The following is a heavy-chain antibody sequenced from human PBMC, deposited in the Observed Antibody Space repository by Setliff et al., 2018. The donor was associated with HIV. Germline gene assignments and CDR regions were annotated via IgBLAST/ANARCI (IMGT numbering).Heavy chain of an antibody. V-gene: IGHV4-61*01. CDR2: VEYSGST. CDR1: GDSISSSNYF. D-gene: IGHD3-10*01. J-gene: IGHJ4*02. Sequence: SETLSLTCDVSGDSISSSNYFWSWIRQPPGKGPEWVGNVEYSGSTNYNPSLKSRVTISLDRSKTQFSLKLSSVTAADTAVYYCARTKFGSYSDYWGQGTLVTVSS. CDR3: ARTKFGSYSDY.